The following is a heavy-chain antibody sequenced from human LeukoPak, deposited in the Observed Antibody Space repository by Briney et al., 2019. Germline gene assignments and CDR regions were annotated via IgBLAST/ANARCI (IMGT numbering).Heavy chain of an antibody. D-gene: IGHD5/OR15-5a*01. CDR3: ARGLHAFGI. CDR2: IYSGGRT. J-gene: IGHJ3*02. V-gene: IGHV3-53*01. CDR1: GFTVSNNY. Sequence: GGSLRLSCAASGFTVSNNYMTWVRQAPGKGLEWVSVIYSGGRTYYTDSVKGRFTISRDNSKNTLYLQLNSPRDEDTAVYYCARGLHAFGIWGQGTMVTVSS.